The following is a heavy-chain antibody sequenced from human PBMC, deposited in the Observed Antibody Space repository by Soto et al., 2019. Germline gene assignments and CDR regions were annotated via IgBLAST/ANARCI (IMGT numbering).Heavy chain of an antibody. CDR1: GFTFSSYS. CDR2: ISSSSDYI. CDR3: AKSPTGDAFDM. D-gene: IGHD4-4*01. V-gene: IGHV3-21*01. J-gene: IGHJ3*02. Sequence: EVQLVEAGGDLVKPGGSLRLSCAASGFTFSSYSINWVRQAPGKGLEWVSSISSSSDYIFYADSVKGRFTISRDNAKNSAYVHMNSLRAEDTAVYYCAKSPTGDAFDMWGQGTMVTVS.